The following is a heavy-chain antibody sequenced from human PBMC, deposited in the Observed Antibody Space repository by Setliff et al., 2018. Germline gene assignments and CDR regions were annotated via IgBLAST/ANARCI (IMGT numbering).Heavy chain of an antibody. CDR3: ARSPLDDAFDI. J-gene: IGHJ3*02. Sequence: LKISCKGSGYSFTTYWIGWVRQMPGKGLELMGIIYPADSDPRYSPSFQGQVTISVDKSISTVYLHWSSLKASDTAMYYCARSPLDDAFDIWGQGTMVTVS. CDR1: GYSFTTYW. V-gene: IGHV5-51*01. CDR2: IYPADSDP.